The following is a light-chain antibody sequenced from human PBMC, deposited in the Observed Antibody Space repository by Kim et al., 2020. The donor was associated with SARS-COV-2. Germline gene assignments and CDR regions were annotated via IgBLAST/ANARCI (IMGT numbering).Light chain of an antibody. V-gene: IGKV1-27*01. CDR2: AAS. CDR1: QGISNH. CDR3: QKYNSAPQT. Sequence: ASVGDRVTITCRASQGISNHLAWYQQKPGKVPKLLIYAASTLQSGVPSRFSGSGSGTDFTLTISSLQPEDVATYYCQKYNSAPQTFGQGTKVDIK. J-gene: IGKJ1*01.